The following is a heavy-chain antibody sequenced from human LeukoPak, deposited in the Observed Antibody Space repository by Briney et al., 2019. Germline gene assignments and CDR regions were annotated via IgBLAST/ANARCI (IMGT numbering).Heavy chain of an antibody. D-gene: IGHD5-18*01. CDR2: INPNSGGT. CDR1: GYTFTGYY. V-gene: IGHV1-2*02. J-gene: IGHJ6*02. CDR3: ARDGYTAIYYYGMDV. Sequence: ASVKVSCKAPGYTFTGYYMHWVRQAPGQGLEWMGWINPNSGGTNYAQKFQGRVTMTRDTSISTAYMELSRLRSDDTAVYYCARDGYTAIYYYGMDVWGQGTTVTVSS.